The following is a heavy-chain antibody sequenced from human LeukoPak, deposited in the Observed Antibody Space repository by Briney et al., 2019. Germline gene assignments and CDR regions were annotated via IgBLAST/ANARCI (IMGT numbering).Heavy chain of an antibody. V-gene: IGHV4-39*07. J-gene: IGHJ5*02. CDR3: ARDSGTYYYDSSGYYAETNWFDP. CDR2: IYYSGST. Sequence: SETLSLTCTVSGGSISSSYYWGWIRQPPGKGLEWIGSIYYSGSTYYNPSLKSRVTISVDTSKNQFSLKLSSVTAADTAVYYCARDSGTYYYDSSGYYAETNWFDPWGQGTLVTVSS. D-gene: IGHD3-22*01. CDR1: GGSISSSYY.